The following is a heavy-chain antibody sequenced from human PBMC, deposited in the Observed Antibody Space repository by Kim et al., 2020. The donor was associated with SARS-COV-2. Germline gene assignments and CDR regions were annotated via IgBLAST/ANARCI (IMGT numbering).Heavy chain of an antibody. CDR3: AQGYAFDI. D-gene: IGHD5-18*01. Sequence: GTTNSHPSPRSRVTMSVDTSKNQFSLKLSSVTAADTAVYYCAQGYAFDIWGRGTMLTVSS. J-gene: IGHJ3*02. CDR2: GTT. V-gene: IGHV4-4*07.